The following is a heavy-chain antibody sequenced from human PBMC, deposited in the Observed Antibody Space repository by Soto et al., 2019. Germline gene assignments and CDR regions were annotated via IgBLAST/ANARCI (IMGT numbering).Heavy chain of an antibody. CDR1: GYTFTTSG. J-gene: IGHJ4*02. V-gene: IGHV1-18*04. D-gene: IGHD1-7*01. Sequence: QLVQSGAEVKKPGASVKVSCKASGYTFTTSGFNWVRQAPGQGLEWMGWISAKSGNTNYAQKLQGRVTMTTDTSTSTVYMELKSLTSDDTAIYYCTRAGASDWNYVSTSSWGQVTLVTVSS. CDR2: ISAKSGNT. CDR3: TRAGASDWNYVSTSS.